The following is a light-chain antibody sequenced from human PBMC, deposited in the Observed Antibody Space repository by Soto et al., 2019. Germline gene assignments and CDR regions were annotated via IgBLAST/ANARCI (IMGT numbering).Light chain of an antibody. CDR1: QDIGGE. Sequence: IQMTQSPSSLSASVGDRGPITFRESQDIGGELAWYQQKPGKAPKLLLFAAATWVGGVPSRFSGRGSGTEFTLTISSLQADDFATYYCQQYHTEWTFGQGTKVDIK. CDR3: QQYHTEWT. J-gene: IGKJ1*01. V-gene: IGKV1-13*02. CDR2: AAA.